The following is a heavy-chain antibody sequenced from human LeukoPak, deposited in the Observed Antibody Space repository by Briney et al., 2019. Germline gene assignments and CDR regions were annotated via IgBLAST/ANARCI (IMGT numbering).Heavy chain of an antibody. Sequence: GGSLRLSCAASGFTFSSHWMSWVRQAPGKGLEWVANIKQDGSEKYYVDSVKGRFTISRDNAKNSLYLQMNSLRAEDTAVYYCARVRGHSYGGVADYWGQGTLVTVSS. CDR2: IKQDGSEK. D-gene: IGHD5-18*01. J-gene: IGHJ4*02. CDR3: ARVRGHSYGGVADY. CDR1: GFTFSSHW. V-gene: IGHV3-7*01.